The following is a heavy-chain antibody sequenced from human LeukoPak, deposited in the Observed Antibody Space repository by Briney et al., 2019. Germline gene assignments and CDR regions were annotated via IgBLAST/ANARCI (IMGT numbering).Heavy chain of an antibody. J-gene: IGHJ6*02. Sequence: GGSLRLSCAASGFTFSSYAMHWVRQAPGKGLEWVAVISYDGSNKYYADSVKGRFTISRDNSKNTLYLQMNSLRAEDTAVYYCAKGTEGSGYLYYYYGMDVWGQGTTVTVSS. CDR3: AKGTEGSGYLYYYYGMDV. CDR1: GFTFSSYA. CDR2: ISYDGSNK. V-gene: IGHV3-30-3*01. D-gene: IGHD3-3*01.